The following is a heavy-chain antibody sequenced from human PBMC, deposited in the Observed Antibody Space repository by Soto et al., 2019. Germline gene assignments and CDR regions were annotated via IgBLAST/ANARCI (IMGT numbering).Heavy chain of an antibody. V-gene: IGHV3-23*01. Sequence: VGSLRLSCAASGFTFSSYAMSWVRQAPGKGLEWVSAISGSGGSTYYADSVKGRFTISRDNSKNTLYLQMNSLRAEDTAVYYCAKEQKRWLQSTPFDYCGQGTLVTVSS. CDR3: AKEQKRWLQSTPFDY. D-gene: IGHD5-12*01. CDR2: ISGSGGST. CDR1: GFTFSSYA. J-gene: IGHJ4*02.